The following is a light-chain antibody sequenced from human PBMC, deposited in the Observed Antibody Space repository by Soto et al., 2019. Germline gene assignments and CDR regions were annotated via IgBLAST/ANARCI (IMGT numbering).Light chain of an antibody. CDR2: GND. Sequence: QSVLTQPPSVSGAPGQRVSISCTGSSSNIGAGYGVHWYQQLPGKAPTLLIYGNDNRPSGVPDRFSGSKSGTSASLVITGLRAEDEADYYCQSYASSLSTGFVFGTGTKLTVL. V-gene: IGLV1-40*01. CDR3: QSYASSLSTGFV. CDR1: SSNIGAGYG. J-gene: IGLJ1*01.